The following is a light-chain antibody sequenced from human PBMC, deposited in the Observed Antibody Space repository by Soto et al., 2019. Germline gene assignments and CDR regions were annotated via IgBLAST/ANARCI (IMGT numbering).Light chain of an antibody. CDR2: EVN. V-gene: IGLV2-14*01. Sequence: QSALTQPASVSGSPGQSITISCTGTSSDVGAYNYVSWYQQFLGKAPKVIIYEVNKRPSGVSNRFSGSKSDNTASLTISGLQAEDEADYYCSTYTISSTVIFGGGTKLTVL. J-gene: IGLJ2*01. CDR1: SSDVGAYNY. CDR3: STYTISSTVI.